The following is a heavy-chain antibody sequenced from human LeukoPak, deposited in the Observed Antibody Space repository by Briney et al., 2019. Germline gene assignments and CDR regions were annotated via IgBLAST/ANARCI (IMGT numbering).Heavy chain of an antibody. CDR3: ARRRIAGAGYYYYGMDV. CDR1: GGTFSSYA. Sequence: GASVKVSCTASGGTFSSYAISWVRQAPGQGLEWMGRIIPILGIANYAQKFQGRVTITADKSTSTAYMELSSLRSEDTAVYYCARRRIAGAGYYYYGMDVWGQGTTVTVSS. D-gene: IGHD6-13*01. CDR2: IIPILGIA. V-gene: IGHV1-69*04. J-gene: IGHJ6*02.